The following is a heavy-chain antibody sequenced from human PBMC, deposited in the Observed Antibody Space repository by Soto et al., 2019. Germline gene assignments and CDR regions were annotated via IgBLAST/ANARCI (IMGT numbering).Heavy chain of an antibody. CDR3: ARGLIPYSSGWFDY. Sequence: ASVKVSCKASGYTFTSYGISWVRQAPGQGLEWMGWISAYNGNTNYAQKLQGRVTMTTDTSTSTAYMELRSLRSDDTVVYYCARGLIPYSSGWFDYWGQGTLVTVSS. CDR2: ISAYNGNT. J-gene: IGHJ4*02. D-gene: IGHD6-19*01. V-gene: IGHV1-18*01. CDR1: GYTFTSYG.